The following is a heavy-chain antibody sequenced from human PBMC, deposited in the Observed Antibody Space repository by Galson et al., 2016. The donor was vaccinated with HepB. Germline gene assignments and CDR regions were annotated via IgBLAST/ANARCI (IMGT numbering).Heavy chain of an antibody. CDR1: GFTFSTYY. D-gene: IGHD2-2*01. V-gene: IGHV3-7*05. J-gene: IGHJ3*02. Sequence: SLRLSCAASGFTFSTYYMTWVRQPPGKGLEWVAGIKQDGSEKYYVDSVKGRFTISRDNAKNSLYVQMDSLRAEDTAVYFCARERFCSSATCHVGDAFHIGGQGTMVTVSS. CDR2: IKQDGSEK. CDR3: ARERFCSSATCHVGDAFHI.